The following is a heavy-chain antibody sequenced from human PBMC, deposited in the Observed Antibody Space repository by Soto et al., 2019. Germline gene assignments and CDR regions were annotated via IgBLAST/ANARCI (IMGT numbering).Heavy chain of an antibody. CDR2: ISYDGSNK. V-gene: IGHV3-30-3*01. Sequence: QVQLVESGGGVVQPGRSLRLSCAASGFTFSSYAMHWVRQAPGKGLEWVAVISYDGSNKYYADSVKGRFTISRDNSKNRLYLQMNSLRAEDTAVSYCAREGEGPFYYWGQGTLVTVSS. J-gene: IGHJ4*02. CDR3: AREGEGPFYY. CDR1: GFTFSSYA.